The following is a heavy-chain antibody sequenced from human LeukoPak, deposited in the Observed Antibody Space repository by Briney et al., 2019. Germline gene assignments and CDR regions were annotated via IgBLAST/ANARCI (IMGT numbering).Heavy chain of an antibody. CDR1: GFTFSSYG. D-gene: IGHD4-17*01. V-gene: IGHV3-33*01. Sequence: GGSLRLSCATSGFTFSSYGMHWVRQAPGKGLEWVAVIWYDGSNKYYTDSVKGRFTISKDNSKNTLHLQMNSLRGEDTAVYYCAREDYGDYEFDYWGQGTLVTVSS. CDR3: AREDYGDYEFDY. CDR2: IWYDGSNK. J-gene: IGHJ4*02.